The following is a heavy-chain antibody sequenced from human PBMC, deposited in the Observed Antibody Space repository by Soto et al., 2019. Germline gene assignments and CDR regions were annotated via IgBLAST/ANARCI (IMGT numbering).Heavy chain of an antibody. CDR3: ARGRGYYDSSGYSGYYFDY. J-gene: IGHJ4*02. D-gene: IGHD3-22*01. CDR1: GFTVSSNY. Sequence: GGSLRLSCAASGFTVSSNYMSWVRQAPGKGLECVSFIYSGDTTYYTDSVKGRFTISRDNSKNTLYLQMNSLRAEDTAVYYCARGRGYYDSSGYSGYYFDYWGLGTMVTVYS. V-gene: IGHV3-53*01. CDR2: IYSGDTT.